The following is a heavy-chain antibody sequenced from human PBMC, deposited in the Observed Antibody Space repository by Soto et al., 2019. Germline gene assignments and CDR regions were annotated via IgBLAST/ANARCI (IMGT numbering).Heavy chain of an antibody. D-gene: IGHD1-26*01. CDR3: ATQEVGGSYVYTFDP. J-gene: IGHJ5*02. V-gene: IGHV4-39*01. CDR1: GGSITSSSYY. Sequence: QLHLRESGPGLVKPSETLSLTCTVSGGSITSSSYYWGWIRQPPGKVLEWIGSIYYSGSTYYNPSLKSRVTISVDTSKNQFSLKLSSVTAADTAVYYCATQEVGGSYVYTFDPWGQGTLVTVSS. CDR2: IYYSGST.